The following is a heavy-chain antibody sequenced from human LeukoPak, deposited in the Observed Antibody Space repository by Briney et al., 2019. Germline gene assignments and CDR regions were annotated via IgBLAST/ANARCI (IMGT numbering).Heavy chain of an antibody. D-gene: IGHD3-10*01. V-gene: IGHV3-15*01. J-gene: IGHJ4*02. CDR1: GFTFSSYG. CDR2: IKSKTDGGTT. Sequence: GGSLRLSCAASGFTFSSYGMSWVRQAPGKGLEWLGRIKSKTDGGTTDYAAPVKGRFTISRDDSKNTLYLQMNSLKTDDTAVYHCTAGHYYGSGTYSRTEIDYWGQGTLVTVSS. CDR3: TAGHYYGSGTYSRTEIDY.